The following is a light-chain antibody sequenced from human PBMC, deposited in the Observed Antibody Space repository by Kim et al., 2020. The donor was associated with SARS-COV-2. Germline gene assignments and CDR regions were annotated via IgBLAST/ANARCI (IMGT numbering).Light chain of an antibody. V-gene: IGLV1-40*01. J-gene: IGLJ3*02. CDR2: HDT. CDR1: SSNSAAESD. CDR3: QSHANNLGGSHWV. Sequence: CTASSSNSAAESDVPWYQQLPGPDPNLLIYHDTNRPSGVPDRFSGSTSGTSASLSITGRRAEDEADYYCQSHANNLGGSHWVFGGGTQLTVL.